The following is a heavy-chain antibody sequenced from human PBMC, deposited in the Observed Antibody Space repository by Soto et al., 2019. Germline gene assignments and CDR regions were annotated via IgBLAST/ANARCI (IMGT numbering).Heavy chain of an antibody. D-gene: IGHD3-22*01. J-gene: IGHJ3*02. Sequence: QVQLQESGPGLVKPSQTLSLTCTVSGGSISSGGYYWSWIRQHPGKGLEWIGYIYYSGSTYYNPSLKSRVTISVYTSKSQFSLKLSSVTGADTAVYYCARVGGYYYDSSGYYWGAFDIWGQGTMVTVSS. CDR1: GGSISSGGYY. CDR2: IYYSGST. V-gene: IGHV4-31*03. CDR3: ARVGGYYYDSSGYYWGAFDI.